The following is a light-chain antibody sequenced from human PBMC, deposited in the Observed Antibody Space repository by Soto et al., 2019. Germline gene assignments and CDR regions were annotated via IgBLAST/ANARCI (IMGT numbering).Light chain of an antibody. J-gene: IGKJ4*01. CDR1: QSVSSSY. V-gene: IGKV3-20*01. CDR2: GTS. Sequence: EIVLTQSPGTLSLSPGERATFSCRASQSVSSSYLVWYQQRPGQPPRLLIYGTSNRAAGIPDRFTGTGSGTDFTLTIYRLEPEDSAVYYCQQYGSSALTFGGGTKV. CDR3: QQYGSSALT.